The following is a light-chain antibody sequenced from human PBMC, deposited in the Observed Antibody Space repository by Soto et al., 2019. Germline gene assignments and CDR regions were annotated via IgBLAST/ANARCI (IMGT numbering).Light chain of an antibody. V-gene: IGKV3-15*01. Sequence: EIMMTQSPATLSVSPGERATLSCRASQSISSNLAWYQQKPGQAPRLLIYGASTRATGIPVRFSGSGSGTEFTLTISSLQSEDIGTYYCQQYDNVPRTFGQGTRLEI. J-gene: IGKJ2*01. CDR1: QSISSN. CDR2: GAS. CDR3: QQYDNVPRT.